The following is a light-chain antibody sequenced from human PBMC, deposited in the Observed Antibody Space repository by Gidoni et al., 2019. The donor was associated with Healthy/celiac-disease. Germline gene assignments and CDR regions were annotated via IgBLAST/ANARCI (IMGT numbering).Light chain of an antibody. Sequence: DIQMTQSPSSLSASVGDRVTITCRASQSISSYLDWYQQKPGKAPKLLIYGASSLQSGVPSRFSGSGSGTDFTLTISSLQPEDFATYYCQQYYSSPPITFGQGTRLEIK. V-gene: IGKV1-39*01. J-gene: IGKJ5*01. CDR2: GAS. CDR3: QQYYSSPPIT. CDR1: QSISSY.